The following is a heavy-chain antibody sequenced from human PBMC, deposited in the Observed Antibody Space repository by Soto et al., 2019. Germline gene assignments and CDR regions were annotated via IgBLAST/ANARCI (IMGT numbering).Heavy chain of an antibody. CDR3: ARERGGYGLFDS. V-gene: IGHV4-30-2*01. CDR2: IYPSGMP. D-gene: IGHD5-18*01. J-gene: IGHJ4*02. CDR1: GGSISNAAYS. Sequence: QLQLQESGSGLVKPSHTLSLTCTVSGGSISNAAYSCSWIRQPPGKGVEWIGYIYPSGMPFYNPSLRSRVTISIDRSNDQFSLNLKSVTAADTAVYYCARERGGYGLFDSWGQGTLVTVSS.